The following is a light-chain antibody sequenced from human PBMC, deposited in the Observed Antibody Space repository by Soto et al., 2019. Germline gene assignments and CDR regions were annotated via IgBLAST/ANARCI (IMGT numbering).Light chain of an antibody. CDR3: KSYAGSNTYV. CDR2: EVV. CDR1: TNDLGVYDF. J-gene: IGLJ1*01. V-gene: IGLV2-8*01. Sequence: QSVLTQPPSASGSPGQPVTISYTGTTNDLGVYDFVSWYQLHPGKAPRPIIYEVVQRPSGVPDRFSGSKTGNTASLTVVGLQAADEAEYFCKSYAGSNTYVFGSGTKVTI.